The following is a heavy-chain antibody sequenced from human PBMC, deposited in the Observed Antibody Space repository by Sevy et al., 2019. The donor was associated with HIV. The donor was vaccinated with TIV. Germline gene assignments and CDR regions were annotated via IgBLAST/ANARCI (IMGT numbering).Heavy chain of an antibody. Sequence: GGSLRLSCAASGFTFNKYNMNWVRQAPGKGLEWVSTITGYSTDIYYADSVKGRFTISRDDAKNSPYLQMNGLRAEDTAIYYCARAEQTYFFDYWGQGTLVTVSS. CDR2: ITGYSTDI. J-gene: IGHJ4*02. CDR1: GFTFNKYN. V-gene: IGHV3-21*06. CDR3: ARAEQTYFFDY.